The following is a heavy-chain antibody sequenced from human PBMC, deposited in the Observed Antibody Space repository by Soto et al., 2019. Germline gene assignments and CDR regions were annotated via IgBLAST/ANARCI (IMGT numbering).Heavy chain of an antibody. CDR1: RFTVSSYA. CDR2: ISGSGGST. J-gene: IGHJ4*02. D-gene: IGHD2-21*02. CDR3: AKTYGVTNRKGHFDY. Sequence: PGGSLILACSSSRFTVSSYAMSLVRHALGKGLEWVSAISGSGGSTYYADSVKGRFTISRDNSKNTLYLQMNSLRAEDTAVYYCAKTYGVTNRKGHFDYWGQGTLVTVSS. V-gene: IGHV3-23*01.